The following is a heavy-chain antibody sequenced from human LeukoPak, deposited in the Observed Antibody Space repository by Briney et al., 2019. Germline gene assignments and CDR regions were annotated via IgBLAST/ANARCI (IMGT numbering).Heavy chain of an antibody. CDR2: IYYGGST. CDR3: ARLYWNDDYWFDP. Sequence: SETLSLTCTVSGGSIRSSSFYWAWLRQPPGKGLEWIGNIYYGGSTYYNPSLESRVTISVDTSKNQFSLKPSSVTAADTAVYYCARLYWNDDYWFDPWGQGTLVTVSS. J-gene: IGHJ5*02. CDR1: GGSIRSSSFY. D-gene: IGHD1-1*01. V-gene: IGHV4-39*07.